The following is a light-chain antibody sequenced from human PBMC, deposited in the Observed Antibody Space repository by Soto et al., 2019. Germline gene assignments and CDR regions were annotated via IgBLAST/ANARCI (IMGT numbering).Light chain of an antibody. CDR2: ETN. J-gene: IGLJ3*02. V-gene: IGLV1-51*02. CDR3: GAWDDSLSAGV. Sequence: QSVLTQPPSVSAAPGQKVTISCSGSSSNIGNNYVSWYQQLLGTAPKLLIYETNKRPSGIPDRFSGSKSATSATLGITGLQTGDEADYYCGAWDDSLSAGVFGGGTKVTVL. CDR1: SSNIGNNY.